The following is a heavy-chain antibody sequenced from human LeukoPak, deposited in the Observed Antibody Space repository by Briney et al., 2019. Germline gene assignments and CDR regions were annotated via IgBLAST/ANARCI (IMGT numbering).Heavy chain of an antibody. CDR2: IWYDGSNK. J-gene: IGHJ3*02. CDR3: AGDSGYDYEDAFDI. Sequence: TGGSLRLSRAASGFTFSSYGMHWVRQAPGKGLEWVAVIWYDGSNKYYADSVKGRFSISRDNSKNTLYLQMNSLRAEDTAVYYCAGDSGYDYEDAFDIWGQGTMVTVSS. D-gene: IGHD5-12*01. V-gene: IGHV3-33*01. CDR1: GFTFSSYG.